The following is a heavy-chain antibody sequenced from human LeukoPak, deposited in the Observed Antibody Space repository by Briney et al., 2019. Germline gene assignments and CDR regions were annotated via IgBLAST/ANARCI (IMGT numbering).Heavy chain of an antibody. CDR3: ARVAIRYSSGWYWFDP. J-gene: IGHJ5*02. CDR2: ISNDGSKK. CDR1: GFTFSSYG. V-gene: IGHV3-30*03. D-gene: IGHD6-19*01. Sequence: GGSLRLSCAASGFTFSSYGMHWVRQAPGKGLDWVAVISNDGSKKYYADSVKGRFTISRDNSKNTLYLQMNSLRAEDTAVYYCARVAIRYSSGWYWFDPWGQGTLVTVSS.